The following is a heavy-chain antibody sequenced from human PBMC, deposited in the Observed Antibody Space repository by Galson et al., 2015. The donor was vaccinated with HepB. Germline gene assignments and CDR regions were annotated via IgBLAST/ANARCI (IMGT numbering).Heavy chain of an antibody. V-gene: IGHV3-30*03. J-gene: IGHJ4*02. CDR1: GFDFTSCG. Sequence: SLRLSCAASGFDFTSCGMHWVRQAPGKGLEWLTVTSYDGSKKFYADSVKDRFTIFRDNSKKTLFLEMNSLRPADTAVYFCARDSAYFSGDYIGVYHFDLWGPGTLVTVSS. CDR3: ARDSAYFSGDYIGVYHFDL. CDR2: TSYDGSKK. D-gene: IGHD4-17*01.